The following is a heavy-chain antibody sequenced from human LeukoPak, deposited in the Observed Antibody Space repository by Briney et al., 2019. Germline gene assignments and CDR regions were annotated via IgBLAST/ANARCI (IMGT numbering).Heavy chain of an antibody. CDR1: GGSFSGYY. J-gene: IGHJ4*02. CDR3: ARHEWLVGFSPDCFDY. CDR2: IYYTGST. V-gene: IGHV4-34*01. D-gene: IGHD6-19*01. Sequence: SETLSLTCAVYGGSFSGYYWSWIRQPPGKGLEWIGSIYYTGSTFYNPSLKSRVTISVDTSKNQFSLRLNSVTAADTTVYYCARHEWLVGFSPDCFDYWGQGTLVTVSS.